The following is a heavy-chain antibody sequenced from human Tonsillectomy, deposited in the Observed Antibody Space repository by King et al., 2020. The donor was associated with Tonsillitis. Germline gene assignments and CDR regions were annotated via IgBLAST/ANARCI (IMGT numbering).Heavy chain of an antibody. Sequence: VQLVESGGGLIQPGGSLRLSCAVSGFTVSSNYMSWVRQAPGKGLEWVSVVYSDGRTFNADSVKGRFIISRDKYKNTVYLQMNSLRAEDTAVYYCARVLWGAAFDIWGQGTMVIVSS. CDR1: GFTVSSNY. CDR3: ARVLWGAAFDI. CDR2: VYSDGRT. D-gene: IGHD3-10*01. J-gene: IGHJ3*02. V-gene: IGHV3-53*01.